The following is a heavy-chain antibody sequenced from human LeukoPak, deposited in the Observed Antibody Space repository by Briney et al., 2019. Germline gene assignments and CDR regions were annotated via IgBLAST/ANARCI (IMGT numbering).Heavy chain of an antibody. CDR1: GGSFSGYY. Sequence: SETLSLTCAVYGGSFSGYYWSWIRQPPGKGLEWIGEINHSGSTNYNPSLKSRVTISVDTSKNQFPLKLTPVTAADTAVYYCARKRIGYCSSTSCPRHWFDPWGQGTLVTVSS. D-gene: IGHD2-2*01. CDR2: INHSGST. J-gene: IGHJ5*02. CDR3: ARKRIGYCSSTSCPRHWFDP. V-gene: IGHV4-34*01.